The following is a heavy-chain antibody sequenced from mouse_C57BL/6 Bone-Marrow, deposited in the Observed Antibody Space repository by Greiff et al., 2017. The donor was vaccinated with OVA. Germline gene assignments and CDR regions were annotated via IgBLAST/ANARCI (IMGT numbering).Heavy chain of an antibody. CDR1: GYTFTSYW. V-gene: IGHV1-64*01. CDR2: IHPNSGST. CDR3: AKTRVYAMDY. J-gene: IGHJ4*01. Sequence: QVQLQQSGAELVKPGASVKLSCKASGYTFTSYWMHWVKQRPGQGLEWIGMIHPNSGSTNYNEKFKSKATLTVDKSSSTAYMQLSSLTSEDSAVYYCAKTRVYAMDYWGQGTSVTVSS.